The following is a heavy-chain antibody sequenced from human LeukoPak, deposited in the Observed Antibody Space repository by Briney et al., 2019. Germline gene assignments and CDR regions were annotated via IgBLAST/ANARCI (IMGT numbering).Heavy chain of an antibody. D-gene: IGHD6-13*01. CDR1: GLTFNSYW. CDR2: IKQDGSEK. CDR3: ARAWRPGSSWYRGFDY. V-gene: IGHV3-7*01. Sequence: QTGGSLRLSCVASGLTFNSYWMSWVRQAPGKGLEWVANIKQDGSEKYYVDSVKGRFTISRDNAKNSVYLQMNSLRAEDTAVYYCARAWRPGSSWYRGFDYWGQGTLVTVSS. J-gene: IGHJ4*02.